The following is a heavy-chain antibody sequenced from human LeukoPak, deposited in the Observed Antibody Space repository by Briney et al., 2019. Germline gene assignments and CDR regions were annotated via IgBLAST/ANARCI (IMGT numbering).Heavy chain of an antibody. CDR2: IYYSGST. CDR3: ARVDTAMVDAFDI. V-gene: IGHV4-59*01. D-gene: IGHD5-18*01. CDR1: GGSICSYY. Sequence: PSETLSLTCTVSGGSICSYYWSWIRQPPGKGLEWIGYIYYSGSTNYNPSLKSRVTISVDTSKNQFSLKLSSVTAADTAVYYCARVDTAMVDAFDIWGQGTMVTVSS. J-gene: IGHJ3*02.